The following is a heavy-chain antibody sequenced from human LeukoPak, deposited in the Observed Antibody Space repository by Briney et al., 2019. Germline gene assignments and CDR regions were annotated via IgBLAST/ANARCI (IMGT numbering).Heavy chain of an antibody. J-gene: IGHJ4*02. CDR1: GGSISGYY. D-gene: IGHD1-7*01. CDR3: ARTRTYLDY. Sequence: SETLSLTCIVSGGSISGYYWSWIRQPPGRGLEWVGYISDTGTSIYNPSLKNRLSMLVDTSKNHFYLNLTSVTAADTAIYYCARTRTYLDYWGQGALVTVSS. CDR2: ISDTGTS. V-gene: IGHV4-59*01.